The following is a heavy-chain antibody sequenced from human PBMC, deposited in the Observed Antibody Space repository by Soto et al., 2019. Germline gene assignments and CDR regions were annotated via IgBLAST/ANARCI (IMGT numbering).Heavy chain of an antibody. D-gene: IGHD3-22*01. CDR1: GFTFNTYA. CDR3: AKGLISMILLVTSLAFDV. V-gene: IGHV3-23*01. J-gene: IGHJ3*01. CDR2: ISGSGGSI. Sequence: EVHLLESGGGLVQPGGSLRLSCAASGFTFNTYAMSWVRQAPGKGLEWVSGISGSGGSIHYADSVEGRFTISRDDSKNTLYLQMNSLRAEDTAVYYCAKGLISMILLVTSLAFDVWGQGTTVTVSS.